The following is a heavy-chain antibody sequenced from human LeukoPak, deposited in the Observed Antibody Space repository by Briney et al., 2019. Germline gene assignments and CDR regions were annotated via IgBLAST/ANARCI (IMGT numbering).Heavy chain of an antibody. CDR2: ITSNGAST. CDR3: ARGRDSGGSDY. D-gene: IGHD4-23*01. V-gene: IGHV3-64*02. CDR1: GFTFSSYA. Sequence: QPGGSLRLSCAASGFTFSSYAMHWVRQAPGKGLEYVSAITSNGASTYYADSAKGRFTISRDNSKNTLYLQMGSLRAEDMGVYYCARGRDSGGSDYWGQGTLVTVSS. J-gene: IGHJ4*02.